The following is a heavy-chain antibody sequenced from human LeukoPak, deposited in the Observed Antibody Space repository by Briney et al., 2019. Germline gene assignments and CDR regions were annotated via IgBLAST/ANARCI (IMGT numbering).Heavy chain of an antibody. Sequence: ASVKVSCKASGYTFDNFYIHWVRQAPGQGPEWMGWIHGNDGGTKYAQRFQGRVIMTRVTAISTVYMDLSGLRPDDTAIYYCARDEGSTYNQLDYWGQGTLVTASS. V-gene: IGHV1-2*02. CDR1: GYTFDNFY. CDR2: IHGNDGGT. D-gene: IGHD1-14*01. J-gene: IGHJ4*02. CDR3: ARDEGSTYNQLDY.